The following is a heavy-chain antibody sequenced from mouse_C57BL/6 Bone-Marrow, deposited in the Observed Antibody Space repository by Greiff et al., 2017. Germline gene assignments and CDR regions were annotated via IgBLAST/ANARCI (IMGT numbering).Heavy chain of an antibody. J-gene: IGHJ4*01. CDR1: GHSFTDYN. D-gene: IGHD2-5*01. Sequence: EVPLPPSGPALVQPVSSFPISCKASGHSFTDYNMNWVKQSNGKSLEWIGVINPNYGTTSYNQKFKGKATLTVDQSSSTAYMQLNSLTSDDSAVYYCARGGYYSNPYAMDYWGQGTSVTVSS. CDR2: INPNYGTT. V-gene: IGHV1-39*01. CDR3: ARGGYYSNPYAMDY.